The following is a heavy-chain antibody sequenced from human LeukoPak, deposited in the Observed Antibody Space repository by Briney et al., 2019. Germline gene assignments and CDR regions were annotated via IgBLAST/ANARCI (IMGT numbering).Heavy chain of an antibody. V-gene: IGHV1-18*01. CDR1: GSRFNNFG. CDR2: ISAFNGNT. Sequence: ASVKVCCKTSGSRFNNFGISWVRQAPGQGLEWMGWISAFNGNTVYTQKVQGRLTLTTDTSTSTAFMELRNLKSDDTGIYYCTRDRVGGDLTGESLYWGQGTLVTVS. D-gene: IGHD1-14*01. J-gene: IGHJ4*02. CDR3: TRDRVGGDLTGESLY.